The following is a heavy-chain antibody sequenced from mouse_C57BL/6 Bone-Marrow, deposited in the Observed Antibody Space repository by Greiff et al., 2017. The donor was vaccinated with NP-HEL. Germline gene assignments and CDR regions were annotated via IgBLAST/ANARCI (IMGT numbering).Heavy chain of an antibody. CDR2: ISNLAYSI. CDR1: GFTFSDYG. V-gene: IGHV5-15*01. J-gene: IGHJ4*01. CDR3: ARRVGGYYAMDY. Sequence: EVKLMESGGGLVQPGGSLKLSCAASGFTFSDYGMAWVRQAPRKGPEWVAFISNLAYSIYYADTVTGRFTISRENATNTLYLEMSSLRSEDTAMYYCARRVGGYYAMDYWGQGTSVTVSS.